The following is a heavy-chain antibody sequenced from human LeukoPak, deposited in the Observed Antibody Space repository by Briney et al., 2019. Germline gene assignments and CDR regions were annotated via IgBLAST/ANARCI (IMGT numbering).Heavy chain of an antibody. V-gene: IGHV1-2*02. CDR3: ARLTRGSSLGY. Sequence: GASVKVSCKASGYTFTGYYMHWVRQAPGQGLEWMGWINPNSGGTNYAQKSQGRVTMTRDTSISTAYMELSRLRSDDTAVYYCARLTRGSSLGYGGREPLVPAPS. CDR1: GYTFTGYY. CDR2: INPNSGGT. J-gene: IGHJ4*02. D-gene: IGHD1-26*01.